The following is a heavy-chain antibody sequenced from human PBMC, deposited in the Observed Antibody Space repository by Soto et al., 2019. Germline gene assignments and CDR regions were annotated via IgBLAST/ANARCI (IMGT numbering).Heavy chain of an antibody. CDR3: ARMPIYDFWSGYYDY. J-gene: IGHJ4*02. D-gene: IGHD3-3*01. CDR2: IYHSGST. CDR1: GYSISSGYY. Sequence: SETLSRTCAVSGYSISSGYYWGFIRQPPGKGLEWIGSIYHSGSTYYNPSLNSRVTISVDTSKNQFSLKLSSVTAADTAVYYCARMPIYDFWSGYYDYWGQGTLVTVSS. V-gene: IGHV4-38-2*01.